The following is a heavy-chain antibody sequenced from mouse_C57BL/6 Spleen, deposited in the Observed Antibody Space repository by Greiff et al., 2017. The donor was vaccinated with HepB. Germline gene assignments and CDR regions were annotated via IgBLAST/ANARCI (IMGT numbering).Heavy chain of an antibody. CDR3: ASVYGSTWYFDV. V-gene: IGHV1-64*01. J-gene: IGHJ1*03. D-gene: IGHD1-1*01. CDR1: GYTFTSYW. CDR2: IHPNSGST. Sequence: VQLQQPGAELVKPGASVKLSCKASGYTFTSYWMHWVKQRPGQGLEWIGMIHPNSGSTNYNEKFKSKATLTVDKSSSTAYMQLSSLTSEDSAVYYCASVYGSTWYFDVWGTGTTVTVSS.